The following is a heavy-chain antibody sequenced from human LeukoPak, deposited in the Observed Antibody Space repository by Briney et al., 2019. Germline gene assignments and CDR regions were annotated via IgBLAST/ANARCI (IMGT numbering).Heavy chain of an antibody. Sequence: SETLSLTCTVSGGSISSSSYYWGWIRQPPGKGLEWIGSIYYSGSTYYNPSLESRVTISVDTSKNQFSLKLSSVTAADTAVYYCAKLLITGTEENDYWGQGTLVTVSS. CDR1: GGSISSSSYY. V-gene: IGHV4-39*07. J-gene: IGHJ4*02. CDR3: AKLLITGTEENDY. D-gene: IGHD1-20*01. CDR2: IYYSGST.